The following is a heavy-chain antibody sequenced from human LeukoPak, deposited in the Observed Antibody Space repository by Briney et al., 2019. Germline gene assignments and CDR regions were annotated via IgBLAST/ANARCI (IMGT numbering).Heavy chain of an antibody. CDR2: IIPIFGTA. V-gene: IGHV1-69*05. Sequence: SVKVSCKASGGTFSSCAISWVRQAPGQGLEWMGGIIPIFGTANYAQKFQGRVTITTDESTSTAYMELSSLRSEDTAVYYCARDPPGGYGSGAFDIWGQGTMVTVSS. D-gene: IGHD3-10*01. CDR3: ARDPPGGYGSGAFDI. J-gene: IGHJ3*02. CDR1: GGTFSSCA.